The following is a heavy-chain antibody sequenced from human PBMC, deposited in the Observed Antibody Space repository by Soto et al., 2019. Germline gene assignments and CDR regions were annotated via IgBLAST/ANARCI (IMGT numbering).Heavy chain of an antibody. V-gene: IGHV3-21*01. Sequence: GGSLRLSCAASGFTFSTSSMSWVRQAPGKRLDWVASIDSSNTYMYYADSVKGRYTISRDNAKRSMFLQMNSLRAEDTAIYYCTTAGSGYYYNHWGQGILVTVSS. CDR2: IDSSNTYM. D-gene: IGHD3-22*01. CDR1: GFTFSTSS. CDR3: TTAGSGYYYNH. J-gene: IGHJ5*02.